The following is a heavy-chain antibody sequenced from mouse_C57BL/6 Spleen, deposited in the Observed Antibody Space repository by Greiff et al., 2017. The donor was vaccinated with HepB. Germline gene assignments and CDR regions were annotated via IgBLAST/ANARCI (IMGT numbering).Heavy chain of an antibody. V-gene: IGHV7-3*01. CDR2: IRNKANGYTT. CDR1: GFTFTDYY. Sequence: EVKVMESGGGLVQPGGSLSLSCAASGFTFTDYYMSWVRQPPGKALEWLGFIRNKANGYTTEYSASVKGRFTISRDNSQSILYLQMNALRAEDSATYYCARSQGYYYAMDYWGQGTSVTVSS. J-gene: IGHJ4*01. CDR3: ARSQGYYYAMDY.